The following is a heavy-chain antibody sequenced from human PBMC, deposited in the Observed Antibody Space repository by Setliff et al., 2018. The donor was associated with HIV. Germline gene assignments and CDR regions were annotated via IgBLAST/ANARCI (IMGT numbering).Heavy chain of an antibody. V-gene: IGHV3-7*01. J-gene: IGHJ4*02. CDR3: VRDLARVIAH. CDR1: GFMFGVDW. Sequence: PGGSLRLSCAACGFMFGVDWMSWVRQTPGKGLEWVASVTPDGGDKYYANSMRGRFTISRDNGKNAVYLQMNSLTAEDTALYYCVRDLARVIAHWGQGTLVTVSS. D-gene: IGHD2-21*01. CDR2: VTPDGGDK.